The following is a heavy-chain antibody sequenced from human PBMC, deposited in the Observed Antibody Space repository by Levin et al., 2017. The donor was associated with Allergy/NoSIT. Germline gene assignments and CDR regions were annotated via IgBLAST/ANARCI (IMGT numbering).Heavy chain of an antibody. Sequence: SQTLSLTCAVYGGSFSGSYWSWIRQPPGKGLEWIGEINHSGSTNYNPSLKSRVTISVDTSKNQFSLKLSSVTAADTAVYYCARAPTLARPFVAYYGMDVWGQGTTVTVSS. D-gene: IGHD5-12*01. J-gene: IGHJ6*02. CDR3: ARAPTLARPFVAYYGMDV. CDR1: GGSFSGSY. CDR2: INHSGST. V-gene: IGHV4-34*01.